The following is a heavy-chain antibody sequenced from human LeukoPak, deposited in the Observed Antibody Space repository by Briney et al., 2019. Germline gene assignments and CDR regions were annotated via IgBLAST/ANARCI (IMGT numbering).Heavy chain of an antibody. CDR3: ARDKHRFLERQSGVFDI. J-gene: IGHJ3*02. CDR1: GFTFSTYT. V-gene: IGHV3-48*01. D-gene: IGHD3-3*01. Sequence: PGGSLRLSCAASGFTFSTYTMNWVRQAPGKGLEWVSYISSSSSTIYYADSVKGRFTISRDNAKNSLYLQMNSLRAEDTAVYYCARDKHRFLERQSGVFDIWGQGTPVTVSS. CDR2: ISSSSSTI.